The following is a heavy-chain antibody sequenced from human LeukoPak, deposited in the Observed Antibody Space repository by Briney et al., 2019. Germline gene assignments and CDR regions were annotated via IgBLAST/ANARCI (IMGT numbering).Heavy chain of an antibody. CDR2: INHSGST. CDR3: VRVLDGYYYYYMDV. Sequence: SETLSLTCAVYGGSFSGYYWSWIRQPPGKGLEWIGEINHSGSTNYNPSLKSRVTISVDTSKNQFSLKLSSVTAADTAVYYCVRVLDGYYYYYMDVWGKGTTVTVSS. CDR1: GGSFSGYY. D-gene: IGHD3/OR15-3a*01. V-gene: IGHV4-34*01. J-gene: IGHJ6*03.